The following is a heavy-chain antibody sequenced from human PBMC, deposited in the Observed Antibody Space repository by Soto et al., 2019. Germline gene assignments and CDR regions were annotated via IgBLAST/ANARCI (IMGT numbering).Heavy chain of an antibody. Sequence: TSETLSLTCSVADGSISSYYCNCIRQPPGKGLEWIGYIYYSGSTNYNPSLRSRVTISVDTSKNQFSLKLSSVTAADTAVYYCARVSGGTYNWYFDLWGRGTRVTVSS. CDR3: ARVSGGTYNWYFDL. CDR2: IYYSGST. CDR1: DGSISSYY. D-gene: IGHD1-26*01. J-gene: IGHJ2*01. V-gene: IGHV4-59*01.